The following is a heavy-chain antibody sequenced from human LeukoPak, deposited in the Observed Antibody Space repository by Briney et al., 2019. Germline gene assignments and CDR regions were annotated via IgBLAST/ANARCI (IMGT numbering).Heavy chain of an antibody. CDR3: ARDLGDNVVDSHWFDP. Sequence: GGSLRLSCAASGFTFSNYAMHWVRQAPGKGLEWVAFIRYDGSNKYYADSVKGRFTVSRDNSKNTLYLQMNSLRAEDTAVYYCARDLGDNVVDSHWFDPWGQGTLVTVSS. CDR1: GFTFSNYA. V-gene: IGHV3-30*02. J-gene: IGHJ5*02. CDR2: IRYDGSNK. D-gene: IGHD2-2*01.